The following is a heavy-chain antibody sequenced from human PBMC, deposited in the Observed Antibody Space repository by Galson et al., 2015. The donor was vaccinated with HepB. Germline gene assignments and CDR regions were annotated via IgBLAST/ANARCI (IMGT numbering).Heavy chain of an antibody. CDR1: GHTFTSYY. J-gene: IGHJ4*02. Sequence: SVKVSCKASGHTFTSYYMHWVRQAPGQGLEWMGIINPSGGSTSYAQKFQGRVNMTRDTSTSTVYMELSSLRSEDTAVYYCATDTAMAHFFDYWGQGTLVTVSS. V-gene: IGHV1-46*01. CDR3: ATDTAMAHFFDY. D-gene: IGHD5-18*01. CDR2: INPSGGST.